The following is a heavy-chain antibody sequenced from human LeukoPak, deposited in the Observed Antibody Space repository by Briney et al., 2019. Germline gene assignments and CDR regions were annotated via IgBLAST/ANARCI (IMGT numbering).Heavy chain of an antibody. J-gene: IGHJ4*02. CDR3: ARLGYTVTTRYFDY. CDR2: IYYSGST. Sequence: SETLSLTCTVSGGSISSYYWSWIRQPPGKGLEWIGYIYYSGSTNYNPSLKSRVTISVDTSKNQFSLKLSSVTAADTAVYYCARLGYTVTTRYFDYWGQGTLVTVSS. V-gene: IGHV4-59*01. CDR1: GGSISSYY. D-gene: IGHD4-17*01.